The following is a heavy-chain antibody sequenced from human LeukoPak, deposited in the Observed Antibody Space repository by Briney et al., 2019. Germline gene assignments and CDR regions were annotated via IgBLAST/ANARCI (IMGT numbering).Heavy chain of an antibody. J-gene: IGHJ5*02. D-gene: IGHD2-21*02. CDR2: IYYSGST. V-gene: IGHV4-59*01. CDR1: GGSISSYY. Sequence: PSETLSLTCTVSGGSISSYYWSWIRQPPGKGLEWIGYIYYSGSTNYNPSLKSRVTISVDTSKNQFSLKLSSVTAADTAVYYCARAGLAYCGGDCYSGFDPWGQGTLVTVSS. CDR3: ARAGLAYCGGDCYSGFDP.